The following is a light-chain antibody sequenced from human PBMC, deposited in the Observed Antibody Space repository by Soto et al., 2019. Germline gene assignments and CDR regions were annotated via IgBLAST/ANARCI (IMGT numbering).Light chain of an antibody. V-gene: IGKV1-39*01. CDR2: AAS. CDR1: QVISTY. Sequence: DIQITKSPSSLSSSVGDRVSITRLSSQVISTYLNWYQQKPGKAPKLLIYAASSLHSGVPSRFSGSGSETDFTLTISSLQPEDFATYSCQQSYSTTWTFGQGTKVDIK. J-gene: IGKJ1*01. CDR3: QQSYSTTWT.